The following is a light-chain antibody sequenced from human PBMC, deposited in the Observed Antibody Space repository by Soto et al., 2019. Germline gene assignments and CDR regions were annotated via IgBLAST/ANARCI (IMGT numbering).Light chain of an antibody. J-gene: IGKJ1*01. Sequence: DIQMIQFPSALSASVGDRVTITCRASQSISSWLAWYQQKPGKAPKLLIYDASSLESGAPSRFSGSGSGTEFTLTISSLQPDDFATYYCEQYNSYSWTFGQGTKVDIK. CDR1: QSISSW. V-gene: IGKV1-5*01. CDR2: DAS. CDR3: EQYNSYSWT.